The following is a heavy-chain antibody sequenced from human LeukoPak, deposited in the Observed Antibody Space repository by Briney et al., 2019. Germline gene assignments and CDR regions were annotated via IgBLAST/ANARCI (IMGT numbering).Heavy chain of an antibody. CDR1: GFTFNDYY. V-gene: IGHV3-11*01. CDR2: ISAGGGTI. D-gene: IGHD3-10*01. Sequence: KAGGSLRLSCSASGFTFNDYYMTWLRQAPGKGLEWISYISAGGGTIYYSDSVKGRFTISRANAIKLVFLQMNSLRVDDTATYYCARGIYGSGSGYYYNGMDVWGPGTTVTVSS. J-gene: IGHJ6*02. CDR3: ARGIYGSGSGYYYNGMDV.